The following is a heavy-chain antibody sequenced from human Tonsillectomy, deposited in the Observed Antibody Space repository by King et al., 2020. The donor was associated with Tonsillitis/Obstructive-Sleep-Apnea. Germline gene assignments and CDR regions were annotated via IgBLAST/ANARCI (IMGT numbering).Heavy chain of an antibody. D-gene: IGHD4-17*01. J-gene: IGHJ4*02. CDR1: GGSISSGGYY. V-gene: IGHV4-31*03. CDR3: ASEGTTGAFDY. CDR2: IYDSGNT. Sequence: VQLQESGPGLVKPSQTLSLTCTVSGGSISSGGYYWSWIRQHPGKGLEWIGYIYDSGNTYYNPSLKRRITISVDTSKNQFSLRWSSVTAADTAVYYCASEGTTGAFDYSGQGTLGTVSS.